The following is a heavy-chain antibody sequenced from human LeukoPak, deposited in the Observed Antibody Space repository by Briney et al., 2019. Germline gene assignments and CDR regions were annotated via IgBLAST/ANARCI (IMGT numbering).Heavy chain of an antibody. V-gene: IGHV3-21*01. CDR1: GFTFSRAT. CDR3: ATLFGDYDSSGPGAFDI. Sequence: GGSLRLSCVVSGFTFSRATMNWVRQAPGKGLEWVSSISSTSTYINYADSVKGRFTISRDNSKNTLYLQMNSLRAEDTAVYYCATLFGDYDSSGPGAFDIWGQGTMVTVSS. D-gene: IGHD3-22*01. J-gene: IGHJ3*02. CDR2: ISSTSTYI.